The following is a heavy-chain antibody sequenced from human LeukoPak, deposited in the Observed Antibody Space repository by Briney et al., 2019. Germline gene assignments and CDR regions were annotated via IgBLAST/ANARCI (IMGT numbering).Heavy chain of an antibody. J-gene: IGHJ3*02. CDR2: INHSGST. V-gene: IGHV4-34*01. CDR1: GGSFSGYY. CDR3: ARRERWLQIGAFDI. Sequence: PSETLSLTCAVYGGSFSGYYWSRIRQPPGKGLEWIGEINHSGSTNYNPSLKSRVTISVDTSKNQFSLKLSSVTAADTAVYYCARRERWLQIGAFDIWGQGTMVTVSS. D-gene: IGHD5-24*01.